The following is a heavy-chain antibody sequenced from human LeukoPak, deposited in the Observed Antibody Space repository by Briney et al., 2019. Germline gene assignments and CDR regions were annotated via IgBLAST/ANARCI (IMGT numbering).Heavy chain of an antibody. CDR3: ASVLPFKWEPDY. Sequence: RTGGSLRLSCAASGFTFSSYAMHWVRQAPGKGLEWVAVISYDGSNKYYADSVKGRFTISRDNSKNTLYLQMNSLRAEDTAVYYCASVLPFKWEPDYWGQGTLVTVSS. V-gene: IGHV3-30-3*01. D-gene: IGHD1-14*01. CDR1: GFTFSSYA. CDR2: ISYDGSNK. J-gene: IGHJ4*02.